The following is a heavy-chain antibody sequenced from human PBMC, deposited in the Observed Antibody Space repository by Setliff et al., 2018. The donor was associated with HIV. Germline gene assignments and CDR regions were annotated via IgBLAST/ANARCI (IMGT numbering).Heavy chain of an antibody. CDR1: GYSISSGYY. D-gene: IGHD3-22*01. J-gene: IGHJ4*02. CDR3: AKDISGYSY. CDR2: IKQDGSEE. Sequence: ETLSLTCTVSGYSISSGYYWGWVRQATGKGLEWVAKIKQDGSEEYYVDSVKGRFTISRDNSKNTLYLEMNNLRTEDTAVYYCAKDISGYSYWGQGTPVTVSS. V-gene: IGHV3-7*01.